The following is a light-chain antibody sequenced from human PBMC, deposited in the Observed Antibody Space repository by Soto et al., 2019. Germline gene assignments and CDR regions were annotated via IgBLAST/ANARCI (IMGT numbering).Light chain of an antibody. CDR3: QRYSSVPRT. V-gene: IGKV1-27*01. Sequence: DIQMTQSPSSLSASVGDRVTITCRASQGINNYLAWYQQKPGKVPKLLIYSASTLQSGVPSRFSASGYGTDFTLIIRSLQPEDVAIYYCQRYSSVPRTFGQGTEVEIK. CDR2: SAS. J-gene: IGKJ1*01. CDR1: QGINNY.